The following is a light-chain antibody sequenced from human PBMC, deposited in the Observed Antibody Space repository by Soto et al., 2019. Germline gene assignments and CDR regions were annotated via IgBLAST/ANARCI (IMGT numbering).Light chain of an antibody. CDR1: QSVSTN. J-gene: IGKJ5*01. V-gene: IGKV3-15*01. CDR3: HQYNNWRT. CDR2: GAS. Sequence: EVVLTQSPATLSVSPGGRATLSCRASQSVSTNLAWYQQRPGQAPRLLIYGASARATGIPDRFSGSGAGTEFTLTISSLQSEDFAVYYCHQYNNWRTFGQGTRLEMK.